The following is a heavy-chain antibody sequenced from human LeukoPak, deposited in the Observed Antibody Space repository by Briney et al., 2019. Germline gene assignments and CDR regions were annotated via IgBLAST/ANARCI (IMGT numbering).Heavy chain of an antibody. CDR3: VTVLHYTSCYRD. CDR1: GYTLTELS. J-gene: IGHJ4*02. CDR2: FDPEDGET. D-gene: IGHD2-2*01. V-gene: IGHV1-24*01. Sequence: ASVKVSCKVSGYTLTELSMHWVRQAPGKGLEWMGGFDPEDGETIYAQKFQGRVTMTEDTSTDTAYMELSSLRSEDTAVYYCVTVLHYTSCYRDWGQGTLVTVSS.